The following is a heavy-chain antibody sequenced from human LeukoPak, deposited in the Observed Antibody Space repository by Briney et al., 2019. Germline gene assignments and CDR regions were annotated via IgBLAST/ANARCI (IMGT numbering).Heavy chain of an antibody. Sequence: GGSLRLSCEASGFTFDDYGMSWDRQPPGKGLEWVSGINRNGGSTDYADSVKGRFTISRDNAKNSHFLQMNSLRVEDTALYYCARGFRNGPFDCWGQGTLVTVSS. J-gene: IGHJ4*02. CDR3: ARGFRNGPFDC. D-gene: IGHD2-8*01. V-gene: IGHV3-20*04. CDR2: INRNGGST. CDR1: GFTFDDYG.